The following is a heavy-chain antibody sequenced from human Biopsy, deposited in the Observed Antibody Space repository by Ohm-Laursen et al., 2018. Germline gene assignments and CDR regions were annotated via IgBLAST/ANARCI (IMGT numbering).Heavy chain of an antibody. CDR3: ATKLTGYFHH. J-gene: IGHJ1*01. CDR1: GGTFINYA. D-gene: IGHD3-9*01. Sequence: SSVKVSCKASGGTFINYAISWVRQAPGQSLEWLGGNIPILGTGNYAQKFQDRVTVAADTSTSTATMELRSLRSDDTAVYYCATKLTGYFHHWGQGTLVIVSS. V-gene: IGHV1-69*06. CDR2: NIPILGTG.